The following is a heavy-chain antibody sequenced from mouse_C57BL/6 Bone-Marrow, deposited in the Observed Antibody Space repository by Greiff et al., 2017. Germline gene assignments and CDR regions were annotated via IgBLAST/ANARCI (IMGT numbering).Heavy chain of an antibody. CDR2: IDPSDSET. D-gene: IGHD1-1*01. V-gene: IGHV1-52*01. CDR3: ARWDYGTDYFDY. CDR1: GYTFTSYW. Sequence: QVQLQQPGAELVRPGSSVKLSCKASGYTFTSYWMHWVKQRPIQGLEWIGNIDPSDSETHYNQKFKDKATLTVDKSSSTAYMQLSSLTSEDSAVYYCARWDYGTDYFDYWGQGTTLTVSS. J-gene: IGHJ2*01.